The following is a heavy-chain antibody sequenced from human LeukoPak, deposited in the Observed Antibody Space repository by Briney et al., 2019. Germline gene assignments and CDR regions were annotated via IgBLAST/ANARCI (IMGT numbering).Heavy chain of an antibody. Sequence: ASVKVSCKASGYTFTSYGISWVRQAPGQGLEWMGWISAYNGNTNYAQKLQGRVTMTTDTSTSTAYMELRSLRSDDTAVYYCARDRYYDILTGYWNWGQGTLVTVSS. CDR3: ARDRYYDILTGYWN. CDR2: ISAYNGNT. CDR1: GYTFTSYG. J-gene: IGHJ4*02. V-gene: IGHV1-18*01. D-gene: IGHD3-9*01.